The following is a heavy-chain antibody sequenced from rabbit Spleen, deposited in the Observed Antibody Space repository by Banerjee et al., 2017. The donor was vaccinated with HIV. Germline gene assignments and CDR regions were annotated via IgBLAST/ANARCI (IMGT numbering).Heavy chain of an antibody. Sequence: QSLEESGGDLVKPGASLTLTCTASGFSFSSNVYMCWVRQAPGKGLEWIACIYIGSGITYYASWAKGRFTISKTSSTTVTLQMTSLTAADTATYFCARSGYVGWGGDGDLTGNKLWGQGTLVTVS. V-gene: IGHV1S40*01. D-gene: IGHD4-1*01. CDR2: IYIGSGIT. CDR3: ARSGYVGWGGDGDLTGNKL. CDR1: GFSFSSNVY. J-gene: IGHJ3*01.